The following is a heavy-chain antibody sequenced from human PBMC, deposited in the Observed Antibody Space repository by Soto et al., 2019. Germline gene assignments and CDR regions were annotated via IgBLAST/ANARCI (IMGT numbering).Heavy chain of an antibody. CDR1: GFIFSDHY. J-gene: IGHJ4*02. CDR3: TRITLVGSTGGRYFDY. V-gene: IGHV3-72*01. D-gene: IGHD1-26*01. Sequence: VQLVESGGGLVQPGGSLRLSCAASGFIFSDHYMDWVRQAPGKGLEWVGRIKNKANSYTTEYAASVKGRFTISRDDSKNSLYLQMNSLKTVDTAVYYCTRITLVGSTGGRYFDYWGQGTLRTVSS. CDR2: IKNKANSYTT.